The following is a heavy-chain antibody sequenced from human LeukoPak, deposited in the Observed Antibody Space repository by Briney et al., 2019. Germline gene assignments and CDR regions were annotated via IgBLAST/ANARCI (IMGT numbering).Heavy chain of an antibody. CDR3: ARDWRGYSSGWYHYYGMDV. J-gene: IGHJ6*02. Sequence: GGSLRLSCAASGFTFSSYGMHWVRQAPGKGLEWVAVIWYDGSNKYYADPVKGRFTISRDNSKNTLYLRMNSLRAEDTAVYYCARDWRGYSSGWYHYYGMDVWGQGTTVTVSS. D-gene: IGHD6-19*01. CDR2: IWYDGSNK. V-gene: IGHV3-33*01. CDR1: GFTFSSYG.